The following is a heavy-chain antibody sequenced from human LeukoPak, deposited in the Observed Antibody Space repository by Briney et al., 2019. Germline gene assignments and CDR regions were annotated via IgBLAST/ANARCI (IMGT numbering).Heavy chain of an antibody. CDR1: GGSISGSDYY. D-gene: IGHD1-26*01. CDR3: ASRVGLGRDYFDC. V-gene: IGHV4-39*01. J-gene: IGHJ4*02. CDR2: IYYSGST. Sequence: SETLSLTCTVSGGSISGSDYYWTWVRQPPGKGLDWIGSIYYSGSTFYNPSLKSRVTISVDTSKNQFSLNLISVTAADTAVYYCASRVGLGRDYFDCWGQGTLLTVSS.